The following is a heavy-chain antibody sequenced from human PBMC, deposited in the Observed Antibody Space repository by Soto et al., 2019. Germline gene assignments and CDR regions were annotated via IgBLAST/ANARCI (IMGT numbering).Heavy chain of an antibody. J-gene: IGHJ6*02. V-gene: IGHV3-30*18. Sequence: AGGSLRLSCAASGFTFSSYGMHWVRQAPGKGLEWVAVISYDGSNKYYADSVKGRFTISRDNSKNTLYLQMNSLRAEDTAVYYCAKDLSGGDYGPILGGMDVWGQGTTVTVSS. CDR2: ISYDGSNK. D-gene: IGHD4-17*01. CDR1: GFTFSSYG. CDR3: AKDLSGGDYGPILGGMDV.